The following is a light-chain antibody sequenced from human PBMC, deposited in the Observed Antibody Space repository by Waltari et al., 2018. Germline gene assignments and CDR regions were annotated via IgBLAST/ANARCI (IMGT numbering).Light chain of an antibody. J-gene: IGLJ2*01. Sequence: QSVLTQPPSVSGAPGQRVSISCTGSGSNLGAGYDVHWCQQHPGKAPKLLIYGTRTRPPGVPDRFFGSQSGTSASLAITALQAEDEAEYYCQSYDTSLSVVFGGGTKLTVL. CDR3: QSYDTSLSVV. V-gene: IGLV1-40*01. CDR1: GSNLGAGYD. CDR2: GTR.